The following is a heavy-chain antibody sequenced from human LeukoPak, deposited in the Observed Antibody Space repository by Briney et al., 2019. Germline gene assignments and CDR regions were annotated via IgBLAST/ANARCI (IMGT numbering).Heavy chain of an antibody. J-gene: IGHJ4*02. CDR3: ASLEPSGSYRRVDY. V-gene: IGHV3-21*01. D-gene: IGHD1-26*01. CDR1: GFTFSSYS. CDR2: ISSSSSYI. Sequence: NSGGSLRLSCAASGFTFSSYSMNWVRQAPGKGLEWVSSISSSSSYIYYADSVKGRFTISRDNAKNSLYLQMNSLRAEDTAVYYCASLEPSGSYRRVDYWGQGTPVTVSS.